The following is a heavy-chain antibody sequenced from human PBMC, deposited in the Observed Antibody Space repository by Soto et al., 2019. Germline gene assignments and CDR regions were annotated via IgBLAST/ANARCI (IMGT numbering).Heavy chain of an antibody. CDR3: ASGASRWYPYFVDS. D-gene: IGHD6-13*01. V-gene: IGHV1-69*01. CDR1: EGTFNSYA. Sequence: QAQVVQSGAEVRKPGSSVKLSCKASEGTFNSYAIAWVRQAPGQGLEWMGGIIPYYNTLNYAQKFQDRVTITADDSTNTVYMELSSLRADETAVYFCASGASRWYPYFVDSWARGTLVTVSS. CDR2: IIPYYNTL. J-gene: IGHJ4*02.